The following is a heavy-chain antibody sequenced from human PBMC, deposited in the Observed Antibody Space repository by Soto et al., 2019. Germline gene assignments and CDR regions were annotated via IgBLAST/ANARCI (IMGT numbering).Heavy chain of an antibody. CDR3: ARAWTATAGWANWFDL. D-gene: IGHD6-13*01. CDR1: GGSISCGGYY. Sequence: QVQLQESGPGLVEPSQTLSLTCTVSGGSISCGGYYWSWIRQHPGKGLEWIGYIHYSGTTYYNPSLISRLTISRDTSKDQCSLKFSSVTAADTAVYYCARAWTATAGWANWFDLWGQGTLVTVSS. V-gene: IGHV4-31*03. J-gene: IGHJ5*02. CDR2: IHYSGTT.